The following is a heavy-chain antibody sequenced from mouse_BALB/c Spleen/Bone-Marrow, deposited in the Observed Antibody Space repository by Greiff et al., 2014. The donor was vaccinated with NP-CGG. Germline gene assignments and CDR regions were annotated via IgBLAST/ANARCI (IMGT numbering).Heavy chain of an antibody. V-gene: IGHV1-4*02. J-gene: IGHJ3*01. CDR1: GYTFISYT. CDR3: ARLNYGKPFAY. Sequence: QVQLKESAAELARPGASVKMSCKASGYTFISYTMHWVKQRPGQGLEWIGYINPSSGYTEYNQKFKDKSTLTADKSSSTAYMQLSSLTSEDSAVYYCARLNYGKPFAYWGQGTLVTVSA. D-gene: IGHD2-1*01. CDR2: INPSSGYT.